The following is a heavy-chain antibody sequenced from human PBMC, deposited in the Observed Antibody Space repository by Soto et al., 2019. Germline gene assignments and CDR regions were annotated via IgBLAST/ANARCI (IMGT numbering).Heavy chain of an antibody. D-gene: IGHD3-22*01. Sequence: PGGSLRLSCGGSGFTFANFGMGWVRQAPGKGLYWVSGISSSGRRTYYADSVKGRVTIARDISASTVYMEMSSLRSEDTAVYFCARVTDYFDTIGYSREYFQHWGQGTPVTVSS. CDR1: GFTFANFG. CDR2: ISSSGRRT. J-gene: IGHJ1*01. V-gene: IGHV3-23*01. CDR3: ARVTDYFDTIGYSREYFQH.